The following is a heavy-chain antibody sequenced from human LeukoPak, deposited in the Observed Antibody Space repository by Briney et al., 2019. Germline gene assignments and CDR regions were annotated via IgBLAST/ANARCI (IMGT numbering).Heavy chain of an antibody. J-gene: IGHJ4*02. CDR1: GGSIISSSYY. CDR3: ARHLGYYYGSGLVDN. CDR2: IYYSGST. D-gene: IGHD3-10*01. V-gene: IGHV4-39*01. Sequence: SETLSPTCTVSGGSIISSSYYWGWIRQPPGKGLEWIGSIYYSGSTYYYPSPKSRVTICVDTSKNQFSLKLSSVTAADTAVYYCARHLGYYYGSGLVDNWGQGVLVTVSS.